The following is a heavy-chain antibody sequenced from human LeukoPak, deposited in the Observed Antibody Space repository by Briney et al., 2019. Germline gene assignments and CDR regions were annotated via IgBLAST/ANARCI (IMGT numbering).Heavy chain of an antibody. V-gene: IGHV4-59*08. Sequence: SETLSLTCTVSGGSISSYYWSWIRQPPGKGLEWIGYIYYSGSTNYNPSLKSRVTITVDTSKNQFSLKLSSVTAADTAVYYCARHDLWSFDPWGQGTLVTVSS. CDR2: IYYSGST. J-gene: IGHJ5*02. CDR1: GGSISSYY. CDR3: ARHDLWSFDP. D-gene: IGHD3-16*01.